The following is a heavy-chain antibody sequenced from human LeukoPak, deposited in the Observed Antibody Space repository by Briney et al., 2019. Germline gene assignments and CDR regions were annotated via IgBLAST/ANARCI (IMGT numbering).Heavy chain of an antibody. J-gene: IGHJ5*02. CDR3: ARESVDTAMVTTWFDP. Sequence: SVKVSCKASGGTFSSYAISWVRQAPGQGLEWMGGIIPIFGTANYAQKFQGRVTITADKSTSTAYMELSSLRSEDTAVYYCARESVDTAMVTTWFDPWGQGTLVTVSS. D-gene: IGHD5-18*01. CDR1: GGTFSSYA. CDR2: IIPIFGTA. V-gene: IGHV1-69*06.